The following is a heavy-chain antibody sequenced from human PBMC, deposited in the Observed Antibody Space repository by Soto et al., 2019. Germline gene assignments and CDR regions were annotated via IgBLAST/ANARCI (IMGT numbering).Heavy chain of an antibody. V-gene: IGHV3-48*02. CDR1: GFTFSSYS. Sequence: EVQLVESGGGLVQPGGSLRLSCAASGFTFSSYSMNWVRQAPGKGLEWVSYISSSSSTIYYADSVKGRFTISRDNAKNSLYLQMNSLRDEDTAVYYCARGGSMVRGVTTSYGMAVRGQGTTVPVSS. J-gene: IGHJ6*02. D-gene: IGHD3-10*01. CDR3: ARGGSMVRGVTTSYGMAV. CDR2: ISSSSSTI.